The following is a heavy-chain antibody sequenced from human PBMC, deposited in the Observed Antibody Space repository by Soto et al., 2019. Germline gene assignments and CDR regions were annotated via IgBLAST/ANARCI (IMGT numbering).Heavy chain of an antibody. V-gene: IGHV4-34*01. CDR3: ASRGDYGNWFDP. CDR2: INHSGST. Sequence: PSETLSLTCAVYGGSFSGYYWSWIRQPPGKGLEWIGEINHSGSTNYNPSLKSRVTISVDTSKNQFSLKLSSVTAADTAVYYCASRGDYGNWFDPWGQGTLVTVSS. D-gene: IGHD4-17*01. J-gene: IGHJ5*02. CDR1: GGSFSGYY.